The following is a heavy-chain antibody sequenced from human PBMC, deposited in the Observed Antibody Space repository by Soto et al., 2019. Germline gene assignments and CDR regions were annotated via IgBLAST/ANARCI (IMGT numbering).Heavy chain of an antibody. D-gene: IGHD4-17*01. V-gene: IGHV4-59*01. CDR2: IYYSGST. J-gene: IGHJ4*02. CDR3: TRVGGYYGDYPNFDY. CDR1: GSSIRNYY. Sequence: PSETLSLTCSVPGSSIRNYYWSWIRQPPGKGLEWIGNIYYSGSTNYNPSLKGRVFISVDSSRRQLSLRLNSLTAADTAVYYCTRVGGYYGDYPNFDYWGQGALVTVSS.